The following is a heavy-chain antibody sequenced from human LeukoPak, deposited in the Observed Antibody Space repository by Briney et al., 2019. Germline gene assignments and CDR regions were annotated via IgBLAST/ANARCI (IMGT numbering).Heavy chain of an antibody. CDR1: GGSFSGYY. J-gene: IGHJ3*02. CDR3: ARAGRGAFDI. V-gene: IGHV4-34*01. CDR2: INHSGST. Sequence: SSETLSLTCAVYGGSFSGYYWSWIRQPPGKGLEWIGEINHSGSTNYNPSLKSRVTISVDTSKSQFSLKLSSVTAADTAVYYCARAGRGAFDIWGQGTMVTVSS.